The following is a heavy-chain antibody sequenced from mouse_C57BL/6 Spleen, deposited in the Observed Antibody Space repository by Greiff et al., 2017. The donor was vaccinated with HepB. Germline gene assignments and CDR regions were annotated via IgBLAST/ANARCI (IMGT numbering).Heavy chain of an antibody. CDR3: ARDRYGSSYVGYFDY. J-gene: IGHJ2*01. CDR1: GYSITSGYY. D-gene: IGHD1-1*01. V-gene: IGHV3-6*01. CDR2: ISYDGSN. Sequence: DVQLQESGPGLVKPSQSLSLTCSVTGYSITSGYYWNWIRQFPGNKLEWMGYISYDGSNNYNPSLKNRISITRDTSKNQFFLKLNSVTTEDTATYYCARDRYGSSYVGYFDYWGQGTTLTVSS.